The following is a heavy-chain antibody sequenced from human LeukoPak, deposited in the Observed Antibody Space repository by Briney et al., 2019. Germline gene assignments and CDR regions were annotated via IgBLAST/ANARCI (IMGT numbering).Heavy chain of an antibody. CDR2: ISAYNGNT. D-gene: IGHD3-10*01. CDR1: GYTFTSYG. CDR3: ARYGEYGSGSYYKGGYYYYGMDV. V-gene: IGHV1-18*01. Sequence: EASVKVSCKASGYTFTSYGISWVRQAPGQGLEWMGWISAYNGNTNYAQKLQGRVTMTTDTSTSTAYMELRSLRSDDTAVYYCARYGEYGSGSYYKGGYYYYGMDVWGQGTTVTVSS. J-gene: IGHJ6*02.